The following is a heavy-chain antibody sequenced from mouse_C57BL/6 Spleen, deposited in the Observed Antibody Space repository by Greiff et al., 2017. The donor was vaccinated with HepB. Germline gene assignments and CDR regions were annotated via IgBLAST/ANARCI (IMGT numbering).Heavy chain of an antibody. V-gene: IGHV5-17*01. J-gene: IGHJ1*03. Sequence: EVQLVESGGGLVKPGGSLKLSCAASGFTFSDYGMHWVRQAPEKGLEWVAYISSGSSTIYYADTVKGRFTISRDNAKNTLFLQMTSLRSEDTAMYYCARGYYGSSPWYFDVWGTGTTVTVSS. CDR3: ARGYYGSSPWYFDV. D-gene: IGHD1-1*01. CDR1: GFTFSDYG. CDR2: ISSGSSTI.